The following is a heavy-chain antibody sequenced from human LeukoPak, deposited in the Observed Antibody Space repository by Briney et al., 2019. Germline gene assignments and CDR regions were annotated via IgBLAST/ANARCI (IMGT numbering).Heavy chain of an antibody. V-gene: IGHV1-18*01. D-gene: IGHD2-21*01. J-gene: IGHJ3*02. CDR1: GYRFSTYG. Sequence: ASVKVSCKSSGYRFSTYGIAWVRQAPGQGLEWMGWVFSFNGNTNYAQKFQGRVSMTTDTSTSTAYLELRSLRSDDTAIYFCARRIGTPTDAFDIWGQGTVVNVSS. CDR3: ARRIGTPTDAFDI. CDR2: VFSFNGNT.